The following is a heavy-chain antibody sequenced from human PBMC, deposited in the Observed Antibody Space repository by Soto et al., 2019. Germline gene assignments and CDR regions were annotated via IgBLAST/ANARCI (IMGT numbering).Heavy chain of an antibody. D-gene: IGHD2-8*01. CDR2: IYYSGST. V-gene: IGHV4-39*01. CDR3: ARRPEDCTNGVCFSYYYYMDV. Sequence: QVQLQESGPGLVKASETLSLTCTVSGGSISSSSYYWGWIRQPPGKGLEWIGSIYYSGSTYYNPSLKSRVTISVESSKNQFSLKLSSVTAADTAVYYCARRPEDCTNGVCFSYYYYMDVWGKGTTVTVSS. CDR1: GGSISSSSYY. J-gene: IGHJ6*03.